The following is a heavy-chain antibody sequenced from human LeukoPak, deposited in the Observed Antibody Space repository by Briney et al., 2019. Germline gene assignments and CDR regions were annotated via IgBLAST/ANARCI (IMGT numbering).Heavy chain of an antibody. CDR1: GFTFDDYA. J-gene: IGHJ6*03. CDR3: AKDRDPSGSRGAYMDV. Sequence: PGGSLRLSCAASGFTFDDYAMHWVRQAPGKGLEWVSGISWNSGSIGYADSVKGRFTISRDNAKNSLYLQMNSLRAEDMALYYCAKDRDPSGSRGAYMDVWGKGTTVTVSS. D-gene: IGHD6-19*01. CDR2: ISWNSGSI. V-gene: IGHV3-9*03.